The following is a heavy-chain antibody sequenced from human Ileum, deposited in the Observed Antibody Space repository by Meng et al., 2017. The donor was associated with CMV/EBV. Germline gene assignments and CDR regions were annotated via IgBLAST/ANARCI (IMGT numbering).Heavy chain of an antibody. J-gene: IGHJ4*02. CDR3: AREIIMAARAFGY. CDR2: IKPHSGDT. V-gene: IGHV1-2*02. Sequence: GQLAQSWTEVKKPGASVKVSCKASGYTFTDYYMHWVRQAPGQGLEWMGWIKPHSGDTKYEKKFQGRVTMTSDTSISTVYMELTRLTPDDTAIYYCAREIIMAARAFGYWGQGTLVTVSS. D-gene: IGHD5-12*01. CDR1: GYTFTDYY.